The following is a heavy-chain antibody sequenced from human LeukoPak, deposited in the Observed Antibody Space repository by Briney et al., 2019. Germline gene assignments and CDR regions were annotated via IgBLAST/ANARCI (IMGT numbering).Heavy chain of an antibody. Sequence: PGGSLRLPCAASGFTFSSYTMNWVRQAPGKGLEWVSSISSSSTYISYADSVKGRFTISRDNAKNSLYLQMNSLRAEDTAVYYCARDHSVAYGMDVWGQGTTVTVSS. CDR2: ISSSSTYI. J-gene: IGHJ6*02. CDR3: ARDHSVAYGMDV. V-gene: IGHV3-21*01. D-gene: IGHD4-23*01. CDR1: GFTFSSYT.